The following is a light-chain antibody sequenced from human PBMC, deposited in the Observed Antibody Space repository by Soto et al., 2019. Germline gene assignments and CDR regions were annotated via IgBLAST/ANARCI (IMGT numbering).Light chain of an antibody. CDR3: SSFTSSKTDV. CDR2: EVT. Sequence: QSALTQPASVSGSPGQSITISCTGTSTDVGGYNYVSWYQQHPDKAPKLMIYEVTRRPSGVSDRFSGSKSGNTAFLTISGLQADDEADYYCSSFTSSKTDVFGTGTKVTVL. V-gene: IGLV2-14*01. CDR1: STDVGGYNY. J-gene: IGLJ1*01.